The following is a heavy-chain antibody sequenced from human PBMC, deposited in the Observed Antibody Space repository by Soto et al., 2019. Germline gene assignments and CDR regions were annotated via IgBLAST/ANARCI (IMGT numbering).Heavy chain of an antibody. Sequence: PSETLSLTCTVSGGSIVTSSYYWGWIRQPPGKGLEWLGHIYYSGNTYYHPSLKSRVTISVDTSRNQFSLRLSSVTAADTAVYYCARLQQGYNYYGMDVWGQGTTVTVYS. J-gene: IGHJ6*02. CDR2: IYYSGNT. V-gene: IGHV4-39*01. CDR3: ARLQQGYNYYGMDV. CDR1: GGSIVTSSYY. D-gene: IGHD1-1*01.